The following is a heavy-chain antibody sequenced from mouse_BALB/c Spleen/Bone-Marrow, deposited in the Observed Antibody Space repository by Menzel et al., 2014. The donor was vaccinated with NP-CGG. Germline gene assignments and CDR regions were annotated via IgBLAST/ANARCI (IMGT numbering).Heavy chain of an antibody. D-gene: IGHD4-1*01. CDR1: GYTFTDYA. CDR3: ARKRLTGTSYWYFDV. CDR2: ISTYYGNT. Sequence: QVQLQQSGPELVRPGVSVKISCKGSGYTFTDYAMHWVKQSHAKSLEWIGVISTYYGNTNYNQKFKGKATMTVDKSSSTAYMELARFTSEDSAIYYCARKRLTGTSYWYFDVWGAGTTVTVSS. J-gene: IGHJ1*01. V-gene: IGHV1-67*01.